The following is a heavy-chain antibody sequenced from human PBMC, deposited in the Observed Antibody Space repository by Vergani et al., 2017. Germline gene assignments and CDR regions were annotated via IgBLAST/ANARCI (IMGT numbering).Heavy chain of an antibody. CDR3: ARPIPRDQALDY. CDR1: GYTYTNFG. Sequence: QVQLVQSGAEVKKPGASVKVSCKASGYTYTNFGISWVRQAPGQGLEWMGWISTYNGNTNYAQNFRGRVTMSTDTSTNTAYMEVRSLRSDDTAVYYCARPIPRDQALDYWGLGSLVAIS. V-gene: IGHV1-18*01. D-gene: IGHD2-2*01. CDR2: ISTYNGNT. J-gene: IGHJ4*02.